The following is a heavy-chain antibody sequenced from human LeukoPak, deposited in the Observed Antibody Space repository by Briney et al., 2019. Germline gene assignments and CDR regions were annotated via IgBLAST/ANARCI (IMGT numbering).Heavy chain of an antibody. Sequence: GESLKISCKGSGYSFTSYWIGWVRQPPGQGLEWMGWISAYNGDTNYDQKLQGRVTMTTDTSTNPAYMELTSLRSDDTAVYYCARVGRVAARAVDYWGQGTLVTVSS. CDR3: ARVGRVAARAVDY. J-gene: IGHJ4*02. V-gene: IGHV1-18*04. D-gene: IGHD6-6*01. CDR1: GYSFTSYW. CDR2: ISAYNGDT.